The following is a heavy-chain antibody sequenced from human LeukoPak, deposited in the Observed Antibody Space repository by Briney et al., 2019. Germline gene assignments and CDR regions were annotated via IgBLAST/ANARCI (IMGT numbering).Heavy chain of an antibody. CDR3: SKNSVWSGYYFDN. J-gene: IGHJ4*02. V-gene: IGHV3-23*01. Sequence: GGSLRLSCAASGFTFSSYAMSWARQAPGKGPEWVSTVSGSGGSTYYADSVKGRFTVSRDNSKNTLFLRMNSLRAEDTAVYYCSKNSVWSGYYFDNWGQGTLVTVSS. CDR2: VSGSGGST. D-gene: IGHD3-3*01. CDR1: GFTFSSYA.